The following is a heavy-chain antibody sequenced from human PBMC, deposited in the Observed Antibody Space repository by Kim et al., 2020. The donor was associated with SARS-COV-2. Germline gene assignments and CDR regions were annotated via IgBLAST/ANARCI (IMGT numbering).Heavy chain of an antibody. V-gene: IGHV3-23*01. Sequence: GGSLRLSCAASGFTFSSYAMSWVRQAPGKGLEWVSAISGSGGSTYYADSVKGRFTISRDNSKNTLYLQMNSLRAEDTAVYYCANHLWLGELGRFDYWGQGTLVTVSS. CDR3: ANHLWLGELGRFDY. CDR2: ISGSGGST. CDR1: GFTFSSYA. D-gene: IGHD3-10*01. J-gene: IGHJ4*02.